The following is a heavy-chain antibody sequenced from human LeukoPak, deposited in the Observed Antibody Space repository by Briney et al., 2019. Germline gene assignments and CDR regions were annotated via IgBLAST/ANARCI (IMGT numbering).Heavy chain of an antibody. V-gene: IGHV3-30*02. Sequence: GGSLRLSCAASGYTFSRHGIHWVRQAPGKGLEWVAFIRYDGSNKYYADSVKGQFTISRDDSKNTLYLQMNSLRVEDTAVYYCAKGSFYCNGNSCPQYYYYMDVWGKGTTVTVSS. CDR1: GYTFSRHG. CDR2: IRYDGSNK. D-gene: IGHD2/OR15-2a*01. J-gene: IGHJ6*03. CDR3: AKGSFYCNGNSCPQYYYYMDV.